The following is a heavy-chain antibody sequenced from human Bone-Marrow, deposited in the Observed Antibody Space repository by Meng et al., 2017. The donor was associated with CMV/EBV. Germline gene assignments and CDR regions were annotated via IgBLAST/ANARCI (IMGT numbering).Heavy chain of an antibody. CDR2: INHSGST. CDR1: GGSFSGYY. D-gene: IGHD6-13*01. V-gene: IGHV4-34*01. J-gene: IGHJ4*02. Sequence: GSLRLSCAVYGGSFSGYYWSWIRQPPGKGLEWIGEINHSGSTNYNPSLKSRVTISVDTSKNQFSLKLSSVTAADTAVYYCARHEAVAAAGLDFDYWGQGTLVTVSS. CDR3: ARHEAVAAAGLDFDY.